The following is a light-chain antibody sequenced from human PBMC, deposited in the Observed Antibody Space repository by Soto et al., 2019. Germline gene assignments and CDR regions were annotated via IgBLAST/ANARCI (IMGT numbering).Light chain of an antibody. CDR2: AAS. CDR1: QSIVTY. V-gene: IGKV1-39*01. CDR3: EQSYNFPRT. Sequence: DIQMTQSPSSLSASVGDRVTITCRASQSIVTYLNWYLQKPGKAPKLLIYAASNLQSGVPSRFSGSGSGTDFVLTISSVQPEDFATYYCEQSYNFPRTFGQGTKVDIK. J-gene: IGKJ1*01.